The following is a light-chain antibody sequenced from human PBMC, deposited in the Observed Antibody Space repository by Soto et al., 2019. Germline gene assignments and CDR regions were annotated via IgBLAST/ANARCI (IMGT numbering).Light chain of an antibody. CDR1: SSDVGGYNY. V-gene: IGLV2-14*01. Sequence: QSALTQPASVSGSPGQSITISCTGTSSDVGGYNYVSWYQQHPGKAPKLMIYDVSNRPSGVSNRFSGSKSGNTASQTISGLQAENEADYYCSSYTSSSTYYVFGTGTKLTDL. J-gene: IGLJ1*01. CDR3: SSYTSSSTYYV. CDR2: DVS.